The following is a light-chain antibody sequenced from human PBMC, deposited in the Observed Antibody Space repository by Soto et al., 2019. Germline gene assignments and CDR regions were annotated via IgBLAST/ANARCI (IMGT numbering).Light chain of an antibody. J-gene: IGLJ2*01. CDR3: GADHGSGSNFGRV. Sequence: QPVLTQPPSASASLGASVTLTCTLSSGYSNYKVDWYQQRPGKGPRFVMRVGTGGIVGSKGDGIPDRFSVLGSGLNRYLTIKNFQEEDESDYHCGADHGSGSNFGRVFGGGTKLTVL. CDR1: SGYSNYK. CDR2: VGTGGIVG. V-gene: IGLV9-49*01.